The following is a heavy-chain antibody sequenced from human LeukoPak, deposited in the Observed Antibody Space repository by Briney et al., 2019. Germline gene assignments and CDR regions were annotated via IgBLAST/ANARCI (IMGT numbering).Heavy chain of an antibody. D-gene: IGHD2-2*01. CDR1: GGSFSGYY. V-gene: IGHV4-59*01. CDR2: IYYSGST. J-gene: IGHJ6*02. CDR3: ASLGYCSSTSCFPDV. Sequence: PSETLSLTCAVYGGSFSGYYWSWIRQPPGKGLEWIGYIYYSGSTNYNPSLKSRVTISVDTSKNQFSLKLSSVTAADTAMYYCASLGYCSSTSCFPDVWGQGTTVTVSS.